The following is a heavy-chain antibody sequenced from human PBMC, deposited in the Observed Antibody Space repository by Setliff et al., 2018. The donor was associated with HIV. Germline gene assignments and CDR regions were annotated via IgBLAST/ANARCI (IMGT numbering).Heavy chain of an antibody. CDR2: ISYDGTDK. CDR1: GFTFSTYN. V-gene: IGHV3-30*18. CDR3: AKAWGSGYPSFESALMFDV. D-gene: IGHD3-3*01. J-gene: IGHJ4*02. Sequence: GSLRLSCAASGFTFSTYNMYWVRQAPGKGLEWVAVISYDGTDKYYADSVKGRFTISRDNSRNTLYLHMTSLRAEDTAIYYCAKAWGSGYPSFESALMFDVWGQGTLVTVSS.